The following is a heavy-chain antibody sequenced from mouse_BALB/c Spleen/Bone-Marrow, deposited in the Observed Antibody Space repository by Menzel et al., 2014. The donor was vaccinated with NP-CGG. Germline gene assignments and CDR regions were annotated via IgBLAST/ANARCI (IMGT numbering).Heavy chain of an antibody. D-gene: IGHD2-4*01. CDR1: GYTFTGYV. Sequence: ESGPELVKPGAPVKMSCKASGYTFTGYVMHWVKQKPGQGLEWIGYINPYNDGTKYNEKFKGKATLTSDKSSSTAYMELSSLTSEDSAVYYCAREGGLRRGDYYTMDYWGQGTSVTVSS. CDR3: AREGGLRRGDYYTMDY. V-gene: IGHV1-14*01. J-gene: IGHJ4*01. CDR2: INPYNDGT.